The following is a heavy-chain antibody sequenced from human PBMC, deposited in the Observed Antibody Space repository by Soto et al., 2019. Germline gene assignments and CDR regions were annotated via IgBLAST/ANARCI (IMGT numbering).Heavy chain of an antibody. CDR1: GYSFNKYW. CDR3: ARHYYPTPKLKYYFFYGLDV. CDR2: IYPGDSDI. D-gene: IGHD3-3*01. V-gene: IGHV5-51*01. Sequence: GESLKISCKGSGYSFNKYWIGWVRQMPGKGLEWMGVIYPGDSDIRYGPSFQGQVTISVDKTTSTAYLQWRSLKASDTAVYYCARHYYPTPKLKYYFFYGLDVWGQGTTVTSP. J-gene: IGHJ6*02.